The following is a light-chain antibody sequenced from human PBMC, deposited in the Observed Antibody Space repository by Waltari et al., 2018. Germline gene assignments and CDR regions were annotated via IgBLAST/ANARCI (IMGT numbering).Light chain of an antibody. CDR1: QSVSSSY. V-gene: IGKV3-20*01. J-gene: IGKJ4*01. CDR3: QQYGSSPLT. CDR2: GAS. Sequence: EIALTQSPGTLSLSPGERATLSCRASQSVSSSYLAWTQQKPGQAPRLLIYGASSRATGSPDRFSGSGSGTDFTLTISRLEPEDFAVYYGQQYGSSPLTFGGGTKVEIK.